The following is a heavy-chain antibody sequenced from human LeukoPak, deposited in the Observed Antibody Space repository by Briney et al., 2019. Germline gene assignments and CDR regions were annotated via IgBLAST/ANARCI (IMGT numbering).Heavy chain of an antibody. CDR3: AKDGGWNFDY. D-gene: IGHD1-1*01. J-gene: IGHJ4*02. CDR2: IKQDGSER. CDR1: GFTFSGFS. V-gene: IGHV3-7*03. Sequence: GGSLRLSCAASGFTFSGFSMSWVRRSPTKGLEWVANIKQDGSERYYVDSVKGRFTISRDNAKNSLYLQMNNLRAEDTAFYYCAKDGGWNFDYWGQGTLVTVSS.